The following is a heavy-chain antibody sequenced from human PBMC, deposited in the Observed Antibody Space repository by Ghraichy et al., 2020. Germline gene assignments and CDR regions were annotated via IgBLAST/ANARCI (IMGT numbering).Heavy chain of an antibody. CDR3: TTAFGFGVGSPVLRFLEWLSY. CDR2: IKSKTDGGTT. V-gene: IGHV3-15*01. CDR1: GFTFSNAW. Sequence: GGSLRLSCAASGFTFSNAWMSWVRQAPGKGLEWVGRIKSKTDGGTTDYAAPVKGRFTISRDDSKNTLYLQMNSLKTEDKAVYYCTTAFGFGVGSPVLRFLEWLSYWGQGTLVTVSS. D-gene: IGHD3-3*01. J-gene: IGHJ4*02.